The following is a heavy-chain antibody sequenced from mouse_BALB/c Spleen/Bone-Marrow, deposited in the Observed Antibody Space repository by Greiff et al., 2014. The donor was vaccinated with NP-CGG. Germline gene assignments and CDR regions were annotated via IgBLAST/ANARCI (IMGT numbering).Heavy chain of an antibody. V-gene: IGHV1S53*02. Sequence: VQLQQSDAELVKPEASVKISCKASGYTFTVHAIHWVKQKPEQGLEWIGYISPGNGDIKYNEKFKGKATLTADKSSSTAYMQLSGLTSEDSAVYICRRSVGNPFDHWGQGTTLTVSS. CDR3: RRSVGNPFDH. CDR1: GYTFTVHA. J-gene: IGHJ2*01. CDR2: ISPGNGDI. D-gene: IGHD2-1*01.